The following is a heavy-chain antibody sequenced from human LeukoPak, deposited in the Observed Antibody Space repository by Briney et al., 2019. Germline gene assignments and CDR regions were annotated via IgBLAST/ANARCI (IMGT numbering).Heavy chain of an antibody. CDR1: GYTFSNYF. Sequence: ASVKVSCKASGYTFSNYFIHWVRQAPGQGLEWMGIINPDGGSTSYAQRFQGRVSMTRDTSTSTVYMELSSLRSEDTAVYYCARGAAPMQMAVMGGLDNWGQGTLVTVSS. CDR3: ARGAAPMQMAVMGGLDN. D-gene: IGHD2-2*01. V-gene: IGHV1-46*01. CDR2: INPDGGST. J-gene: IGHJ4*02.